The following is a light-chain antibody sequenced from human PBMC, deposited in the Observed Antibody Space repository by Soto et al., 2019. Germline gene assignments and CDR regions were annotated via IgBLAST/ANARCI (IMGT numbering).Light chain of an antibody. J-gene: IGLJ2*01. Sequence: QSALTQPPSASGSPGQSVIISCIGTSSDVGGYDYVSWYQQHPGKAPKLIIYEVTLRPSGVPVRFSGSKSGNTASLTVSGLQAEDEADYYCSSYAGSNSHVVFGGGTKLTVL. CDR1: SSDVGGYDY. CDR2: EVT. V-gene: IGLV2-8*01. CDR3: SSYAGSNSHVV.